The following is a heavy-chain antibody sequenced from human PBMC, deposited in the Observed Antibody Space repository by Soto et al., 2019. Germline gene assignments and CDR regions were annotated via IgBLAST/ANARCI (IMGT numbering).Heavy chain of an antibody. CDR2: IVVGSGNT. D-gene: IGHD5-12*01. CDR1: GFTFASSA. Sequence: ASVKVYCKASGFTFASSAMQWVRQARGQRLEWIGWIVVGSGNTNYAQKFQERVTITRDMSTSTAYMELSSLRSEDTAVYYCAADLPEYSGYDLPPDYYYMDVWGKGTTVTVSS. J-gene: IGHJ6*03. V-gene: IGHV1-58*02. CDR3: AADLPEYSGYDLPPDYYYMDV.